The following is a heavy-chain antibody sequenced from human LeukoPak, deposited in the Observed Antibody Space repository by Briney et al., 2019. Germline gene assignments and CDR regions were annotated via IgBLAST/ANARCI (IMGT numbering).Heavy chain of an antibody. Sequence: PGGSLRLSCATSGFTFNSYWMHWVRQAPGKGLAWVSYISTDGSSTNYADSVKGRFTISRDNTKNTLYLQLSSLKAEDTAVYYCLESYHFPFWGQGTLVTVSS. CDR1: GFTFNSYW. CDR3: LESYHFPF. CDR2: ISTDGSST. V-gene: IGHV3-74*01. J-gene: IGHJ4*02. D-gene: IGHD1-1*01.